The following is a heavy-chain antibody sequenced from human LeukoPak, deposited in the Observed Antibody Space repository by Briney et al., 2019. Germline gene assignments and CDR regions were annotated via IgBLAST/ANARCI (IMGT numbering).Heavy chain of an antibody. CDR3: ARDLHSYGY. J-gene: IGHJ4*02. CDR2: ISSSSSTI. V-gene: IGHV3-48*01. Sequence: AGSLRLSCAASGFTFSSYSMNWVRQAPGKGLEWVSYISSSSSTIYYADSVKGRFTISRDNAKNSLYLQMNSLRAEDTAVYYCARDLHSYGYWGQGTLVTVSS. CDR1: GFTFSSYS. D-gene: IGHD5-18*01.